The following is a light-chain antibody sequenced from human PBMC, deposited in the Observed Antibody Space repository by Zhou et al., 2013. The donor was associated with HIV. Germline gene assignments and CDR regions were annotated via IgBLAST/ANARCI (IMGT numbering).Light chain of an antibody. CDR1: QGISDA. V-gene: IGKV1-13*02. Sequence: AIQLTQSPSSLSAFVGDRVTITCRASQGISDALAWYHQKPGEAPRLLMYDTSNLASGVPSRFSGSGYGTDFTLTISSLQPEDFATYYCQQFNSYPLTFGGGTKVEIK. J-gene: IGKJ4*01. CDR3: QQFNSYPLT. CDR2: DTS.